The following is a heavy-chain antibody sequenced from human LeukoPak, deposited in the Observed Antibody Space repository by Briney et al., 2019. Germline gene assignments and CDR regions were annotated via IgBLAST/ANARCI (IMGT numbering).Heavy chain of an antibody. J-gene: IGHJ4*02. V-gene: IGHV3-23*01. CDR1: GFTFSNSA. Sequence: GGSLRLSCAASGFTFSNSAMSWVRQAPGKGLEWVSHISGSGGNTYYADSVKGRFTISRDNSKNTLYLQMNSLRAEDTAVYYCAKASGFGLYYFDYWGQGTLVTVSS. CDR3: AKASGFGLYYFDY. D-gene: IGHD5-12*01. CDR2: ISGSGGNT.